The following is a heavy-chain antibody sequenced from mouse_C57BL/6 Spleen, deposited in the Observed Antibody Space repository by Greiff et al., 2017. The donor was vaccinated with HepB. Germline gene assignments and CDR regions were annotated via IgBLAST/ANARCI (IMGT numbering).Heavy chain of an antibody. V-gene: IGHV1-50*01. Sequence: QVQLQQPGAELVKPGASVKLSCKASGYTFTSYWMQWVKQRPGQGLEWIGEIDPSDSYTNYNQKFKGKATLTVDTSSSTAYMQLSSLTSEDSAVYYCASPLGRGYAMDYWGQGTSVTVSS. CDR2: IDPSDSYT. CDR1: GYTFTSYW. CDR3: ASPLGRGYAMDY. D-gene: IGHD4-1*01. J-gene: IGHJ4*01.